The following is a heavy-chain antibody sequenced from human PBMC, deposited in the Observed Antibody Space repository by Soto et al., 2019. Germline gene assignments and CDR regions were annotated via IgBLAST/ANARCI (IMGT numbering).Heavy chain of an antibody. CDR3: GREEQRSGWSGFRAVGGGYWYFDL. D-gene: IGHD6-19*01. CDR1: GGTFSSYA. V-gene: IGHV1-69*01. CDR2: IIPIFGTA. Sequence: QVQLVQSGAEVKKPGSSVKVSCKASGGTFSSYAISWVRQAPGQGLEWMGGIIPIFGTANYAQKFQGRVTSTAGGARGQTYLELSSLESEDPAVYYGGREEQRSGWSGFRAVGGGYWYFDLWGRGTLVTVSS. J-gene: IGHJ2*01.